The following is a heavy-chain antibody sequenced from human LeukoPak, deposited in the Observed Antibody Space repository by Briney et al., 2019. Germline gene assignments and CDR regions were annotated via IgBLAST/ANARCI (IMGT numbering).Heavy chain of an antibody. V-gene: IGHV4-59*08. CDR1: GGSISSYY. CDR3: ARHLFPTYYYDSSGYDY. Sequence: PSETLSLTCTVSGGSISSYYWSWIRQPPGKGLEWIGYIYYSGSTNYNPSLKSRVTISVDTSKNQFSLKLSSVTAADTAVYYCARHLFPTYYYDSSGYDYGGRGTLVTVSS. D-gene: IGHD3-22*01. CDR2: IYYSGST. J-gene: IGHJ4*02.